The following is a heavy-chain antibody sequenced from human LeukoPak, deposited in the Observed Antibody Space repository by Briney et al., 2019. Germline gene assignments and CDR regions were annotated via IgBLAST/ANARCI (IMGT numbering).Heavy chain of an antibody. CDR3: ARVEDEMGTIRRRAFDI. V-gene: IGHV3-53*01. CDR1: GFTVSSNY. Sequence: PGGSLRLSCAASGFTVSSNYMSWVRQAPGKGLEWVSVIYSGGSTYYADSVKGRFTISRDNSKNTLYLQMNSLRAEDTAVYYCARVEDEMGTIRRRAFDIWGQGTMVTVSS. J-gene: IGHJ3*02. CDR2: IYSGGST. D-gene: IGHD5-24*01.